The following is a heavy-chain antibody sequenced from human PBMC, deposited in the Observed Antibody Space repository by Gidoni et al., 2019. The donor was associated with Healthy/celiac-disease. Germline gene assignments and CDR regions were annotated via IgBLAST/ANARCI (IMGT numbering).Heavy chain of an antibody. V-gene: IGHV4-4*07. D-gene: IGHD6-6*01. J-gene: IGHJ6*02. Sequence: QVQLQESGPGLVKPSETLSLTCTVSGGSIRRYYWSWIRQPAGKGLEWIGRIYTSGSTNYNPSLKSRVTMSVDTSKNQFSLKLSSVTAADTAVYYCASGGTIAARPGTKNYYYYGMDVWGQGTTVTVSS. CDR3: ASGGTIAARPGTKNYYYYGMDV. CDR2: IYTSGST. CDR1: GGSIRRYY.